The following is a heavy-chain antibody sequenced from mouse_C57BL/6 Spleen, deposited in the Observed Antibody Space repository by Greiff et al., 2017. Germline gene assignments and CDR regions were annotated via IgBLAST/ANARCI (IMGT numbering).Heavy chain of an antibody. Sequence: VQLQQSGAELVMPGASVKLSCKASGYTFTSYWMHWVKQRPGQGLEWIGEIDPSDSYTNYNQKFKGKSTLTVDKSSSTAYMQRSSLTSEDSAVYYCARGVTGYFDYGGQGTTLTVSS. CDR3: ARGVTGYFDY. CDR2: IDPSDSYT. J-gene: IGHJ2*01. CDR1: GYTFTSYW. D-gene: IGHD2-1*01. V-gene: IGHV1-69*01.